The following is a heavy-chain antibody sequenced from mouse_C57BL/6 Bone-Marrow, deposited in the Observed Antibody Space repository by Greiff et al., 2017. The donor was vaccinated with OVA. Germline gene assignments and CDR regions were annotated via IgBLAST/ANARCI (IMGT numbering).Heavy chain of an antibody. V-gene: IGHV5-12*01. D-gene: IGHD2-12*01. CDR1: GFTFSDYY. Sequence: EVMLVESGGGLVQPGGSLKLSCAASGFTFSDYYMYWVRQTPEKRLEWVAYISNGGGSTYYPDTVKGRFTISRDNAKNTLYLQMSRLKSEDTAMNYCARHDCYRYFDYWGQGTTLTVSS. CDR3: ARHDCYRYFDY. J-gene: IGHJ2*01. CDR2: ISNGGGST.